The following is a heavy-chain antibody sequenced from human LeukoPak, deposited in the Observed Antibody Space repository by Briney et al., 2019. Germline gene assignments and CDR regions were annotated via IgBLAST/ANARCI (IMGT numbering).Heavy chain of an antibody. Sequence: GGSLRLSCAASGFTFSGSAMRWVRQASGKGLEWVGRIRSKANSYATAYAASVKGRFTISRDDSKNTAYLQMNSLKTEDTAVYYCTTNCYDILTGFGYWGQGTLVTVSS. CDR3: TTNCYDILTGFGY. D-gene: IGHD3-9*01. V-gene: IGHV3-73*01. CDR1: GFTFSGSA. J-gene: IGHJ4*02. CDR2: IRSKANSYAT.